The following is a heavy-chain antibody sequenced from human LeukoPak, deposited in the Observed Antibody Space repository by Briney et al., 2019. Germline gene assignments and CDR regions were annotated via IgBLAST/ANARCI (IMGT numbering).Heavy chain of an antibody. CDR1: GYSINSGYY. CDR3: TTDLDSGNCRWFYYFDY. D-gene: IGHD1-26*01. V-gene: IGHV4-38-2*02. Sequence: PSETLSLTCTVSGYSINSGYYWGWIRQPPGKGLEWIAIIYHSGSTYYNPSLKSRVTISVDTSKNQFSLNLSSVTAADTAVYYCTTDLDSGNCRWFYYFDYWGQGTLVTVSS. J-gene: IGHJ4*02. CDR2: IYHSGST.